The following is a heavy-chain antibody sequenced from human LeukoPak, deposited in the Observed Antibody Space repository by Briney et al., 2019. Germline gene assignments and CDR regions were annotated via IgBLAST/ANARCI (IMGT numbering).Heavy chain of an antibody. J-gene: IGHJ3*02. CDR2: IKQDGSEK. CDR3: ARDRQRPRCAFDI. Sequence: PGGSLRLSCAASGFTFSSYWMSWVRQAPGKGLEWVANIKQDGSEKYYVDSVKGRFTISRDNAKNSLYLQMNSLRAEDTAVYYCARDRQRPRCAFDIWGQGTMVTVSS. CDR1: GFTFSSYW. D-gene: IGHD6-25*01. V-gene: IGHV3-7*01.